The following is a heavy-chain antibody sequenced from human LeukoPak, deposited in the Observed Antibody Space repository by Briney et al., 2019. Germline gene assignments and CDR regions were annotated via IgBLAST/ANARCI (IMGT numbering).Heavy chain of an antibody. CDR3: ARGVVVTAIENFDY. CDR2: IIPIFGTA. V-gene: IGHV1-69*05. CDR1: GGTFSSYA. J-gene: IGHJ4*02. Sequence: GSSVKVSCKASGGTFSSYAISWVRQAPGQGLEWMGGIIPIFGTANYAQKFQGRVTITTDESTSTAYMELSSLRSEDTAVYYCARGVVVTAIENFDYWGQGTLVTVSS. D-gene: IGHD2-21*02.